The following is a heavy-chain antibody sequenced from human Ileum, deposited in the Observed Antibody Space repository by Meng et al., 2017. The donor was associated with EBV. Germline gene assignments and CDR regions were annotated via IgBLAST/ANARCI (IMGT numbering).Heavy chain of an antibody. Sequence: QGELVGSGGGLVQPGRSLRVSCEASGFSFDTFDMHWARQAPGKGLEWVAVISYDENIKFYADSVKGRFTISRDNSKNTLYLQLNSLRPDDTAFYYCTNLSFWGQGTLVTVSS. D-gene: IGHD2/OR15-2a*01. CDR1: GFSFDTFD. CDR3: TNLSF. J-gene: IGHJ4*02. CDR2: ISYDENIK. V-gene: IGHV3-30*18.